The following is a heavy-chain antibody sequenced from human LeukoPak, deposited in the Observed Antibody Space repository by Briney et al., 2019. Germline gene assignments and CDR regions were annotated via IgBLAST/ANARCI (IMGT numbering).Heavy chain of an antibody. J-gene: IGHJ4*02. CDR3: AKAKRGLRFLEWLSDL. CDR2: ISGSGGST. Sequence: GGSLRLSCAASGFTFSSYAMGWVRQAPGKGLEWVSAISGSGGSTYYADSVKGRFTISRDNSKNTLYLQMNSLRAEDTAVYYCAKAKRGLRFLEWLSDLWGQGTLVTVSS. CDR1: GFTFSSYA. D-gene: IGHD3-3*01. V-gene: IGHV3-23*01.